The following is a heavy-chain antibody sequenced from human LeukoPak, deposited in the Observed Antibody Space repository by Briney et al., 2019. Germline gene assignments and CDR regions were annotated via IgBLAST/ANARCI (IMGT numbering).Heavy chain of an antibody. CDR1: GFTFSSYA. Sequence: GGSLRLSCAPPGFTFSSYAMTWVRQAPGKGLEWVSALSASGTATYYADSVQGRFSISRDNSKNTLFLQMNSLSAEDTAIYYCARYLNSASWYFDLWGRGTLVTVSS. V-gene: IGHV3-23*01. CDR2: LSASGTAT. D-gene: IGHD1-7*01. J-gene: IGHJ2*01. CDR3: ARYLNSASWYFDL.